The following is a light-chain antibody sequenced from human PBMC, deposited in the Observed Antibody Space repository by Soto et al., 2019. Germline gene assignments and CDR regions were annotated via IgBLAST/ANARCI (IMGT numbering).Light chain of an antibody. J-gene: IGKJ2*01. CDR3: QQYGSSPYT. CDR2: GAS. CDR1: QSVSRSY. V-gene: IGKV3-20*01. Sequence: EIVLTQSPGTLSLSPGETATLSCRASQSVSRSYLAWYQQKPDQAPRLLIYGASSRATGIPDRFSGSGSGTDFTLTISRLEPEDFAVYYCQQYGSSPYTFGQGTKLEIK.